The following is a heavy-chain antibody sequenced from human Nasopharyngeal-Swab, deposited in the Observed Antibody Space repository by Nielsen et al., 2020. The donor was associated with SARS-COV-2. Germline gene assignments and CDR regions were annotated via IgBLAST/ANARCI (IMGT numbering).Heavy chain of an antibody. CDR1: GFTFSSYA. J-gene: IGHJ2*01. CDR3: AKEGSRTTVITIYWYFDL. Sequence: GGSLRLPCAASGFTFSSYAMSWARQAPGKGLEWVSAISGSGGSTYYADSVKGRFTISRDNSKNTLYLQMNSLRAEDTAVYYCAKEGSRTTVITIYWYFDLWGRGTLVTVSS. V-gene: IGHV3-23*01. D-gene: IGHD2/OR15-2a*01. CDR2: ISGSGGST.